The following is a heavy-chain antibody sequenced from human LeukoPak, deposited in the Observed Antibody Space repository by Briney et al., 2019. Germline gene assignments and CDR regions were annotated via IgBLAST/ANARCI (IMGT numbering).Heavy chain of an antibody. CDR1: GFTFSCYS. D-gene: IGHD3-22*01. Sequence: GGSLRLSCAASGFTFSCYSMTWVRQAPGKGVAWVSVVGASGDNTYYADSVKGRFTISRDNSKTPLYLQMNSLRAEDTAVYCCGGRYYYDSSTYYPLNYWGQGTLVTVSS. CDR3: GGRYYYDSSTYYPLNY. J-gene: IGHJ4*02. CDR2: VGASGDNT. V-gene: IGHV3-23*01.